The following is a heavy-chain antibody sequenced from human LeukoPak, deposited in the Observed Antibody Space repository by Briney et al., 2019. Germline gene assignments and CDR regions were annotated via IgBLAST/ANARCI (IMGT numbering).Heavy chain of an antibody. D-gene: IGHD4-17*01. V-gene: IGHV4-59*01. CDR1: GGSINSYY. Sequence: PSETLSLTCTVSGGSINSYYWSWIRQPPGKGLEGIGYIYYSGSTNYNPSLKSRVTISVDTSKNQFSLKLSSVTAADTAVYYCASYYGDYGVMDVWGQGTTVTVSS. CDR3: ASYYGDYGVMDV. J-gene: IGHJ6*02. CDR2: IYYSGST.